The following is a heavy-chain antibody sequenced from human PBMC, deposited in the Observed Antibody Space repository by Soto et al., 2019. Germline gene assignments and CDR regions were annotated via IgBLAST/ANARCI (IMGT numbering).Heavy chain of an antibody. V-gene: IGHV4-59*01. CDR1: GGSISSYY. D-gene: IGHD2-15*01. Sequence: SETLSLTCTVPGGSISSYYWSWIRQPPGKGRERTGYIYYSGSTNYNPSLKSRVTISVDTSKNQFSLKLSSVTAADTAVYYCARVGEGYCSGGSCPPYYYYGMDVWGQGTTVTVSS. CDR2: IYYSGST. CDR3: ARVGEGYCSGGSCPPYYYYGMDV. J-gene: IGHJ6*02.